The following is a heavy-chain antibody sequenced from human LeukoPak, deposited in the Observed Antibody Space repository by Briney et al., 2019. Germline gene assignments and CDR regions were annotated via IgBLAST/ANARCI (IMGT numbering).Heavy chain of an antibody. CDR1: GGSISSYY. CDR2: IYTSGST. Sequence: SETLSLTCTVSGGSISSYYWSWIRQPAGKGLEWIGRIYTSGSTNYNPSLKSRVTMSVDTSKNQFSLKLSSVTAADTAVYYCARGTYYYDSSGYYTHYYFDYWGQGTLVTVSP. V-gene: IGHV4-4*07. D-gene: IGHD3-22*01. J-gene: IGHJ4*02. CDR3: ARGTYYYDSSGYYTHYYFDY.